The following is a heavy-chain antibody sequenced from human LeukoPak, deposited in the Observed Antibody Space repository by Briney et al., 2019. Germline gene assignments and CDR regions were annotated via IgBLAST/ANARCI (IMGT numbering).Heavy chain of an antibody. CDR2: IYSSGST. CDR3: ARDLSIAGFFDY. Sequence: PSETLSLTCTVSGGSISNYYWSWIRQPPGKGLEWIGYIYSSGSTNYNPSLKSRVTISVDTSKIQFSLKLSSVTAADTAVYYCARDLSIAGFFDYWGQGTLVTVSS. V-gene: IGHV4-59*12. CDR1: GGSISNYY. D-gene: IGHD6-6*01. J-gene: IGHJ4*02.